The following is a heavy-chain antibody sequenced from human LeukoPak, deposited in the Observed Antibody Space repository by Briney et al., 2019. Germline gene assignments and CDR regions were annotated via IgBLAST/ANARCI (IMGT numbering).Heavy chain of an antibody. J-gene: IGHJ4*02. CDR1: GYTFTSYG. CDR3: ARDASICSGGSCFLLYYYDSSGYYLNDY. D-gene: IGHD3-22*01. V-gene: IGHV1-18*01. Sequence: ASVKVSCKASGYTFTSYGISWVRQAPGQGLEWMGWISAYNGNTNYAQKLQGRVTMTTDTSTSTAYMELRSLRSDDTAVYYCARDASICSGGSCFLLYYYDSSGYYLNDYWGQGTLVTVSS. CDR2: ISAYNGNT.